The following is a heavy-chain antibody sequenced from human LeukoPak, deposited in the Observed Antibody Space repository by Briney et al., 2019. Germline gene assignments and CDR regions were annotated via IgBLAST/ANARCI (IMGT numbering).Heavy chain of an antibody. CDR3: TTSSGQWGGGATLGWLNNWFDP. Sequence: PSETLSLTCTVSGGSTSSSSYYWGWIRQPPGKGLEWIGSIYYIGSTYYNSSLKSRITISVDTSKNQFSLKLSSVTAADTAVYYCTTSSGQWGGGATLGWLNNWFDPWGQGTLVTVSS. J-gene: IGHJ5*02. CDR1: GGSTSSSSYY. D-gene: IGHD1-26*01. V-gene: IGHV4-39*07. CDR2: IYYIGST.